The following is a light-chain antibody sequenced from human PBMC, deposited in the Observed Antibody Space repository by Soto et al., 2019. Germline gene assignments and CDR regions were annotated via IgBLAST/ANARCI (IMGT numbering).Light chain of an antibody. J-gene: IGLJ2*01. Sequence: QSALTQPPSASGSPGQSAAISCTGTSSDVGGYNYVSWYQHHPGKVPKLIIYEVTKRPSGVPDRFSGSKSGNTASLIVSGLQAEDEAEYYCSSYTSNYIVVLGGGTKLTVL. CDR2: EVT. V-gene: IGLV2-8*01. CDR3: SSYTSNYIVV. CDR1: SSDVGGYNY.